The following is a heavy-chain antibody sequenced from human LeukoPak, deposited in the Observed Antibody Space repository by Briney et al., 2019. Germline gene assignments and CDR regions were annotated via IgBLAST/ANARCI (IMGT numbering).Heavy chain of an antibody. Sequence: SETLSLTCTVSGGSISSYYWSWIRQPPGKGLEWIGYIYYSGGTNYNPSLKSRVTISVDTSKNQFSLKLSSVTAADTAVYYCAREVGDGYNRHWGQGTLVTVSS. D-gene: IGHD5-24*01. CDR3: AREVGDGYNRH. V-gene: IGHV4-59*01. CDR1: GGSISSYY. J-gene: IGHJ4*02. CDR2: IYYSGGT.